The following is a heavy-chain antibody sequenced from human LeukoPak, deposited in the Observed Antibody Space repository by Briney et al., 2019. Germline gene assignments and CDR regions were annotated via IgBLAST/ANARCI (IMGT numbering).Heavy chain of an antibody. D-gene: IGHD1-7*01. CDR2: ISRSGDTI. CDR1: GFTFSDYA. V-gene: IGHV3-11*01. CDR3: AGHHWNSGVVY. Sequence: PGGSLRLSCAASGFTFSDYAMSWIRQAPGQGLEWVSYISRSGDTIDYADSVKGRFSISRDNAKNSLYLQMNSLRAEDTAVYYCAGHHWNSGVVYWGQGTLVTVSS. J-gene: IGHJ4*02.